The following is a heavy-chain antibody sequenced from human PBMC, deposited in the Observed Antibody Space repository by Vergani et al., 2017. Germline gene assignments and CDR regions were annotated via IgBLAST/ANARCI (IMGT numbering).Heavy chain of an antibody. V-gene: IGHV4-39*01. J-gene: IGHJ4*02. D-gene: IGHD5-18*01. CDR1: GGSISSSSYY. CDR2: IYYSGSP. Sequence: QLQLQESGPGLVKPSETLSLTCTVSGGSISSSSYYWGWIRQPPGKGLEWIGSIYYSGSPYYNPSLKSRVTISVDTSKNQFSLKLSSVTAADTAVYYCARRLLRGYSYGSFDYWGQGTLVTVSS. CDR3: ARRLLRGYSYGSFDY.